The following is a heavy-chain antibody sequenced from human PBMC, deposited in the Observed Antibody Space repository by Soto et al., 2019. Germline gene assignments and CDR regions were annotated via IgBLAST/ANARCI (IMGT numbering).Heavy chain of an antibody. CDR1: GGCISSGDYY. CDR2: IYYSGST. J-gene: IGHJ4*02. Sequence: SETLSLTCTVSGGCISSGDYYWSWIRQPPGKGLEWIGYIYYSGSTYYNPSLKSRVTISVDTSKNQFSLKLSSVTAADTAVYYCARDAGGLMRYSYSPFDYWGQGTLVTVSS. D-gene: IGHD5-18*01. V-gene: IGHV4-30-4*01. CDR3: ARDAGGLMRYSYSPFDY.